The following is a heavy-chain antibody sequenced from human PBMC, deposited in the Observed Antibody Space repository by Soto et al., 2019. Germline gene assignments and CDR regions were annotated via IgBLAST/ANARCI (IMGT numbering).Heavy chain of an antibody. V-gene: IGHV4-30-4*01. D-gene: IGHD3-10*01. CDR3: ARATNYYGSGSPYSWFDP. CDR1: GGSISSGDYY. CDR2: IYYSGST. Sequence: SETLSLTCTVSGGSISSGDYYWSWIRQPPGKGLEWIGYIYYSGSTYYNPSLKSRVTISVDTSKNQFSLKLSSVTAADTAVYYCARATNYYGSGSPYSWFDPWGQGTLVTVSS. J-gene: IGHJ5*02.